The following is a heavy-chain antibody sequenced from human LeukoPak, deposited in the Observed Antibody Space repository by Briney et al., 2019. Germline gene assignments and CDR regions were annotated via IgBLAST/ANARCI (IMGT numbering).Heavy chain of an antibody. CDR1: GFTFSSYA. CDR2: ISGSGGST. CDR3: ARDLSGNYYDSSGYPAFDY. Sequence: GGSLRLSCAASGFTFSSYAMSWVRQAPGKGLEWVSAISGSGGSTYYADSVKGRFTISRDNSKNTLYLQMNSLRAEDTAVYYCARDLSGNYYDSSGYPAFDYWGQGTLVTVSS. V-gene: IGHV3-23*01. D-gene: IGHD3-22*01. J-gene: IGHJ4*02.